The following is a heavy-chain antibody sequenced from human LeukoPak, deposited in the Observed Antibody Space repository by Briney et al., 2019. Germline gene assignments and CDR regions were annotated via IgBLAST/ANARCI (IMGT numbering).Heavy chain of an antibody. Sequence: GGSLRLSCAASGFTFSDYYMAWMRQAPEKGLEWASYIGDSGSTIFYADSVKGRFTISRGDAKNSLYLQMNSLRAEDTAVYYCARDPSRFFGVAENPQVDYWGQGTLVTVSS. CDR3: ARDPSRFFGVAENPQVDY. CDR2: IGDSGSTI. V-gene: IGHV3-11*04. J-gene: IGHJ4*02. D-gene: IGHD3-3*01. CDR1: GFTFSDYY.